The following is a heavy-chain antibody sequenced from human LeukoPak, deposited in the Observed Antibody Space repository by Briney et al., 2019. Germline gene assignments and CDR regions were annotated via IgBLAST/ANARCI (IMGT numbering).Heavy chain of an antibody. CDR3: ARGVDYYENSGTIDY. D-gene: IGHD3-22*01. V-gene: IGHV3-48*04. Sequence: GESLRLSCAASGFTFANYNFNWVRQAPGKGLEWVSYISSTSSTIYYADSVKGRFTISRDNSKNTLYLQMNSLRAEDTAVYYCARGVDYYENSGTIDYWGQGTLVTVSS. CDR1: GFTFANYN. J-gene: IGHJ4*02. CDR2: ISSTSSTI.